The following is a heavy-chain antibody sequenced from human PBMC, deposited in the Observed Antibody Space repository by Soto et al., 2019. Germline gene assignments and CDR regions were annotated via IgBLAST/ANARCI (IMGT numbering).Heavy chain of an antibody. CDR3: ARLLWSRSNWFDP. J-gene: IGHJ5*02. D-gene: IGHD3-10*01. Sequence: PSQTLSLTCTGSAGFTSRDCWSGCRQPPGKGLEWIGYIYYSGSTNYNPSLKSRVTISVDTSKNQFSLKLSSVTAADTAVYYCARLLWSRSNWFDPWGQGTLVTVS. V-gene: IGHV4-59*08. CDR1: AGFTSRDC. CDR2: IYYSGST.